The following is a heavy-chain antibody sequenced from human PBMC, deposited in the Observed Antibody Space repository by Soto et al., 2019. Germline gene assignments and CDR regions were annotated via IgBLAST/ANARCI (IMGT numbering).Heavy chain of an antibody. J-gene: IGHJ4*02. CDR2: ISSSSSYI. CDR3: ARHGPTVTTREFDY. V-gene: IGHV3-21*01. CDR1: GFTFSSYS. Sequence: GVSLRLSCAASGFTFSSYSMNWVRQAPGKGLEWVSSISSSSSYIYYADSVKGRFTISRDNAKNSLYLQMNSLRAEDTAVYYCARHGPTVTTREFDYWGQGTLVSVSS. D-gene: IGHD4-4*01.